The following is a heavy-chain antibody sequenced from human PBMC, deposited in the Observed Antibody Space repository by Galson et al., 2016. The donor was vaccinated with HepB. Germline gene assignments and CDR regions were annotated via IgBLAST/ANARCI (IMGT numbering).Heavy chain of an antibody. Sequence: SLRLSCAASGFTFTTFAMHWVRQAPGKGLEWVADISYDGSDKNYGDSVKGRFTISRDNSKNTVYLQMSSLRDEDTAAYYCARFSRGYLQAFDTWGQETMVIISS. CDR1: GFTFTTFA. CDR2: ISYDGSDK. CDR3: ARFSRGYLQAFDT. J-gene: IGHJ3*02. D-gene: IGHD3-22*01. V-gene: IGHV3-30-3*01.